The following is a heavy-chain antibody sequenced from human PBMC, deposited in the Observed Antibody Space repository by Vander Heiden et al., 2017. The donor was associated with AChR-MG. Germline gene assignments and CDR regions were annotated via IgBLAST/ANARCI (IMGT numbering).Heavy chain of an antibody. V-gene: IGHV4-39*01. CDR3: ARHGSSGWYGPPQH. CDR1: ACSIRGSSCS. D-gene: IGHD6-19*01. Sequence: QPQLQESGPGLVKPSERLSHTCTVPACSIRGSSCSWGWIRQPPGKGLEWIGSIYYSGSTYYNPSLKNRVTISVHTSKNQFSLKLSSVTAADTAVYYCARHGSSGWYGPPQHWGQGTLVTVSS. J-gene: IGHJ1*01. CDR2: IYYSGST.